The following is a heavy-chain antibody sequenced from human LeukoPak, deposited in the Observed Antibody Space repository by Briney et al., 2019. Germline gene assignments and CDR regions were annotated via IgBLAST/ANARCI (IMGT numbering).Heavy chain of an antibody. CDR3: ARAADLYGGNSGDAFDI. Sequence: GASVKVSCKASGYTFTVYYMHWVRQAPGQGLEWMGWINPNSGGTNYAQKFQGRVTMTRDTSISTAYMELSRLRSDDTAVYYCARAADLYGGNSGDAFDIWGQGTMVTVSS. CDR1: GYTFTVYY. V-gene: IGHV1-2*02. J-gene: IGHJ3*02. CDR2: INPNSGGT. D-gene: IGHD4-23*01.